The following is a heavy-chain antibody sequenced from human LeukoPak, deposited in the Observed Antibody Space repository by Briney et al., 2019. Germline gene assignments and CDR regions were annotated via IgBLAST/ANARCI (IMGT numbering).Heavy chain of an antibody. CDR1: GFTFSSYA. Sequence: QPGRSLRLSCAASGFTFSSYAMHWVRQAPGKGLEWVAVISYDGSNKYYADSVKGRFTISRDNSKNTLYLQMNSLRAEDTAVYYCARDYCSSTSCSGGWFDPWGQGTLVTVSS. J-gene: IGHJ5*02. CDR2: ISYDGSNK. D-gene: IGHD2-2*01. V-gene: IGHV3-30*04. CDR3: ARDYCSSTSCSGGWFDP.